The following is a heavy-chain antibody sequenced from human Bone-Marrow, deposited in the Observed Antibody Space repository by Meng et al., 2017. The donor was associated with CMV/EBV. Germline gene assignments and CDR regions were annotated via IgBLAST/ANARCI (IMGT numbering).Heavy chain of an antibody. Sequence: SETLSLTCTVSGGSISSSSYYWGWIRQPPGKGLEWIGSIYYSGSTYYNPSLKSRVTISVDTSKNQFSLKLSSVTAADTAVYYCASRSSSWTGQYNWFDPWGQGTLVTFSS. D-gene: IGHD6-13*01. V-gene: IGHV4-39*01. CDR1: GGSISSSSYY. CDR3: ASRSSSWTGQYNWFDP. CDR2: IYYSGST. J-gene: IGHJ5*02.